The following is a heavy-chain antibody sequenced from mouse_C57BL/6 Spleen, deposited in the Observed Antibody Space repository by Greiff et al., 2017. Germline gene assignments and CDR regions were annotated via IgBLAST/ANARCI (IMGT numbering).Heavy chain of an antibody. Sequence: VMLVESGPGLVQPSQSLSITCTVSGFSLTSYGVHWVRQSPGKGLEWLGVIWSGGSTDYNAAFISRLSISKDNSKSQVFFKMNSLQADDTAIYYCARSYGNHGYFDYWGQGTTLTVSS. CDR2: IWSGGST. CDR3: ARSYGNHGYFDY. CDR1: GFSLTSYG. J-gene: IGHJ2*01. D-gene: IGHD2-1*01. V-gene: IGHV2-2*01.